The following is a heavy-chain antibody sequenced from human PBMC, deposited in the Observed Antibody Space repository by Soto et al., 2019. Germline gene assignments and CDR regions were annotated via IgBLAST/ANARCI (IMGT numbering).Heavy chain of an antibody. J-gene: IGHJ4*02. D-gene: IGHD6-13*01. CDR2: INAGNGNT. V-gene: IGHV1-3*01. CDR1: GYTFTSYA. CDR3: ARGQPYSSSWYPPFDY. Sequence: ASVKVSCKASGYTFTSYAMHWVRQAPGQRLEWMGWINAGNGNTKYSQKFQGRVTITRDTSASTAYMELSSLRSEDTAVYYCARGQPYSSSWYPPFDYWGQGTLVTVSS.